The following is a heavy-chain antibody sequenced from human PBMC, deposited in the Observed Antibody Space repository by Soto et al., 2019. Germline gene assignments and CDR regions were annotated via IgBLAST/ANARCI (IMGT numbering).Heavy chain of an antibody. J-gene: IGHJ6*02. CDR3: ARCYGSRRIYGMDV. D-gene: IGHD3-10*01. V-gene: IGHV4-59*01. Sequence: PXXTLSLTCTVSGGSISSFFWSWILQYPGKGLEWIGYIYYNGATNYNPSLKSRVTISVDTSKKQFSLKLSSVTAADTAVYYCARCYGSRRIYGMDVWGQGTTVTVSS. CDR1: GGSISSFF. CDR2: IYYNGAT.